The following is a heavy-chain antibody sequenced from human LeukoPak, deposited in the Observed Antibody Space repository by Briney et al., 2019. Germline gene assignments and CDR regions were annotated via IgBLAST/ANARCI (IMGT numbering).Heavy chain of an antibody. CDR2: IYYSGST. CDR3: ARDSSGGLGYCSGGSCLQHFGFGY. CDR1: GGSISRSSYY. V-gene: IGHV4-39*07. Sequence: MSSETLSLTCTVSGGSISRSSYYWGWIRQPPGKGLEWIGSIYYSGSTYYNLSLKSRVTISVDKSKNQFSLKLSSVTAADTAVYYCARDSSGGLGYCSGGSCLQHFGFGYWGQGTLVTVSS. D-gene: IGHD2-15*01. J-gene: IGHJ4*02.